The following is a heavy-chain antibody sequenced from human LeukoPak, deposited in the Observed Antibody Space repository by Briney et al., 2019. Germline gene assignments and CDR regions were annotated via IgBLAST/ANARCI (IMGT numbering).Heavy chain of an antibody. CDR2: INPNSGGT. V-gene: IGHV1-2*02. J-gene: IGHJ5*02. CDR3: AREGSSSESYWFDP. D-gene: IGHD6-6*01. CDR1: GNTFTGYY. Sequence: ASVKVSCKASGNTFTGYYMHWVRQAPGQGLEWMGWINPNSGGTNYAQKFQGRVTMTRDTSISTAYMELSRLRSDDTAVYYCAREGSSSESYWFDPWGQGTLVTVSS.